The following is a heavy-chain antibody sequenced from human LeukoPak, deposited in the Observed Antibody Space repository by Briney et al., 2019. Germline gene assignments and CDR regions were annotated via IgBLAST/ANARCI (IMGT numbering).Heavy chain of an antibody. CDR3: ARVLAYYDSSGSENSFYYYMDV. D-gene: IGHD3-22*01. Sequence: SETLTLTCAVYGGSFSDYYWSWIRQPPGKGLEWIGEINPSGSTNYSPSLKSRVTISIDTSKNQFSLKLSSVAAADTAVYFCARVLAYYDSSGSENSFYYYMDVWGQGTTVTVSS. V-gene: IGHV4-34*01. CDR1: GGSFSDYY. CDR2: INPSGST. J-gene: IGHJ6*03.